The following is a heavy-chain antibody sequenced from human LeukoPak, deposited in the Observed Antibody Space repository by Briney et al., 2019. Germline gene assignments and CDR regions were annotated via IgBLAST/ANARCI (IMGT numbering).Heavy chain of an antibody. CDR2: ISWNSGTI. J-gene: IGHJ4*02. CDR3: AALDHGHDY. V-gene: IGHV3-9*01. Sequence: GGSMRLSCAASGFTFDDYAMHWVRQAPGKGLEWVSGISWNSGTIGYADSVKGRFTISRDNAKNTLYLQMNSLRAEDTAVYYCAALDHGHDYWGQGTLVTVSS. CDR1: GFTFDDYA.